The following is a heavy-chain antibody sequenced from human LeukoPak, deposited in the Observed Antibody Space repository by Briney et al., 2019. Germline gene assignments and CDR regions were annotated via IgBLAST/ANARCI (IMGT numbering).Heavy chain of an antibody. V-gene: IGHV3-11*04. D-gene: IGHD3-22*01. Sequence: SYISTSVNIIFYADSVKGRFTISRDNAKNSLYLQMNSLRAEDTAVYYCARDFHYYDSSGLPGYWGQGTLVTVSS. CDR2: ISTSVNII. CDR3: ARDFHYYDSSGLPGY. J-gene: IGHJ4*02.